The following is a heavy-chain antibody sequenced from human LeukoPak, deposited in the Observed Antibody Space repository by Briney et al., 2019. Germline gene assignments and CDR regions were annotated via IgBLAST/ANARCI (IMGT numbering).Heavy chain of an antibody. Sequence: PSETLSLTCTVSGGSISSGGYYWRWLRQHPGKGLEWIGYIYYSGSTYYNPSLKSRVTISVDTSKNQFSLKLSSATAADTAVYYCAREGRFDDFWSGYIDYWGQGTLVTVSS. CDR3: AREGRFDDFWSGYIDY. CDR2: IYYSGST. D-gene: IGHD3-3*01. V-gene: IGHV4-31*03. CDR1: GGSISSGGYY. J-gene: IGHJ4*02.